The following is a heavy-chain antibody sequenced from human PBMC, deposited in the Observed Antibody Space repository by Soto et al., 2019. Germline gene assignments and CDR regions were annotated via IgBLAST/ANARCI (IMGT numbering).Heavy chain of an antibody. J-gene: IGHJ6*02. V-gene: IGHV6-1*01. D-gene: IGHD2-15*01. CDR3: ARGYCSGSSCFYYYGMDV. Sequence: SQTLSLTCAIFGDSVSSKSVAWNWIRQSPSRGLEWLGRTYYRSKWYDDYAVSVKSRIIINPDTSKNQFSLQLNSVTPEDTAVYYCARGYCSGSSCFYYYGMDVWGQGTTVTVSS. CDR2: TYYRSKWYD. CDR1: GDSVSSKSVA.